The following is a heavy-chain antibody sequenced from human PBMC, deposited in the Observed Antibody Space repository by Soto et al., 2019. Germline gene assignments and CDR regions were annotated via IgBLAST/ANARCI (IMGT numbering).Heavy chain of an antibody. Sequence: GASVKVSCKASGGTFSSYAISWVRQAPGQGLEWMGGIIPIFGTANYAQKFQGRVTITADESTSTAYMELSSLRSEDTAVYYCASGPVQTWQVVTAMSLYGMDVWGQGTTVTVSS. CDR2: IIPIFGTA. J-gene: IGHJ6*02. V-gene: IGHV1-69*13. CDR1: GGTFSSYA. D-gene: IGHD2-21*02. CDR3: ASGPVQTWQVVTAMSLYGMDV.